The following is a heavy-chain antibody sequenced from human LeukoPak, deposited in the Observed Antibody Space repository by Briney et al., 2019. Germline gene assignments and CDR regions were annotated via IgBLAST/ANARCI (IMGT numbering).Heavy chain of an antibody. Sequence: GASVKVSCKASGYTFTGYHMHWVRQAPGQGLEWMGWINPNSGGTNYAQKFQGWVTMTRDTSISTAYMELSRLRSDDTAVYYCARVRLDSSGWYGGVYFDYWGQGTLVTASS. CDR3: ARVRLDSSGWYGGVYFDY. J-gene: IGHJ4*02. CDR2: INPNSGGT. V-gene: IGHV1-2*04. CDR1: GYTFTGYH. D-gene: IGHD6-19*01.